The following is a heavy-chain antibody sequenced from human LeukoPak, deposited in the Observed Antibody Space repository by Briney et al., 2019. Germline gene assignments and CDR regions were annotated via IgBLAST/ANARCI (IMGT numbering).Heavy chain of an antibody. V-gene: IGHV4-39*01. J-gene: IGHJ5*02. D-gene: IGHD1-26*01. CDR2: IYYSGST. CDR1: GGSIISSTYY. CDR3: ARYLGTPNNWFDP. Sequence: PSETLSLTCTVSGGSIISSTYYWGWIRQPPGKGLEWIGSIYYSGSTYYNPSLKSRVTISVDTSKNKFSLKLSSVTAADTAVYYCARYLGTPNNWFDPWGQGTLVTVSS.